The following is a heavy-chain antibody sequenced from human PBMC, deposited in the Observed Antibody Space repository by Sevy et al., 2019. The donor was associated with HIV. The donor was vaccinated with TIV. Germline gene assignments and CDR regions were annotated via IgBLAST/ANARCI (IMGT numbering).Heavy chain of an antibody. CDR1: GGSISSSSYY. D-gene: IGHD3-10*01. CDR3: ARHPTNTLLWFGELLGHFDY. Sequence: SETLSLTCTVSGGSISSSSYYWGWIRQLPGKGLEWIGSIYYSGSTYYNPSLKSRVTISVDTSKNQFSLKLSSVTAADTAVYYCARHPTNTLLWFGELLGHFDYWGQGTLVTVSS. V-gene: IGHV4-39*01. CDR2: IYYSGST. J-gene: IGHJ4*02.